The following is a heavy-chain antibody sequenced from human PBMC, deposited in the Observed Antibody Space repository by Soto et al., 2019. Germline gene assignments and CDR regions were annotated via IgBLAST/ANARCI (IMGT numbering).Heavy chain of an antibody. CDR2: IIPIFGTA. V-gene: IGHV1-69*13. D-gene: IGHD6-13*01. J-gene: IGHJ6*02. CDR3: ARPRLGIAALYGMDV. CDR1: GGTSSSYA. Sequence: SVKVSCKASGGTSSSYAISWVRQAPGQGLEWMGGIIPIFGTANYAQKFQGRVTITADESTSTAYMELSSLRSEDTAVYYCARPRLGIAALYGMDVWGQGTTVTVSS.